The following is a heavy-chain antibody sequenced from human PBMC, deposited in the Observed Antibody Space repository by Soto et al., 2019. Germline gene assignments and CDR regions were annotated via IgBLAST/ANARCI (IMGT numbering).Heavy chain of an antibody. J-gene: IGHJ2*01. Sequence: TSETLSLTCTVSGGSISSYYWNWFRQPPGKGLEWIGYIYYSGSTNYNPSLKSRVTISIDTSKNQFSLKLSSVTAADTAVYYCGCRNCRDLHSYSTRRSFDL. CDR2: IYYSGST. D-gene: IGHD1-1*01. CDR3: GCRNCRDLHSYSTRRSFDL. CDR1: GGSISSYY. V-gene: IGHV4-59*01.